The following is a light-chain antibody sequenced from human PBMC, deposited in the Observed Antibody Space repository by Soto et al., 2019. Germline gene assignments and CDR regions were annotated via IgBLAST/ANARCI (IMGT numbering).Light chain of an antibody. Sequence: EIVLTQSPGTLSLSPGERATLSCRASQSVSSSFLAWYQQKPGQAPRLLIYGASSRATGIPARFSGSGSGTDFTLTISRLEAEDFAVYYCQQYDSSAWTFGQGTKVEIK. CDR2: GAS. CDR3: QQYDSSAWT. V-gene: IGKV3-20*01. CDR1: QSVSSSF. J-gene: IGKJ1*01.